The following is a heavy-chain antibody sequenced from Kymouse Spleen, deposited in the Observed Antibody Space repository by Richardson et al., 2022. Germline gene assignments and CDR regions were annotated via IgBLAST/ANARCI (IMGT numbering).Heavy chain of an antibody. CDR3: AKDNWNYYYYGMDV. J-gene: IGHJ6*02. V-gene: IGHV3-9*01. D-gene: IGHD1-1*01,IGHD1-20*01,IGHD1-7*01. Sequence: EVQLVESGGGLVQPGRSLRLSCAASGFTFDDYAMHWVRQAPGKGLEWVSGISWNSGSIGYADSVKGRFTISRDNAKNSLYLQMNSLRAEDTALYYCAKDNWNYYYYGMDVWGQGTTVTVSS. CDR2: ISWNSGSI. CDR1: GFTFDDYA.